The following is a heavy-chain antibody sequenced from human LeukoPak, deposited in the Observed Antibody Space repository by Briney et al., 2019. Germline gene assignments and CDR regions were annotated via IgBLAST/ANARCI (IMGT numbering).Heavy chain of an antibody. CDR2: ISYDGSNK. CDR1: GFTFSSYG. Sequence: GGSLRLSCAASGFTFSSYGMHWVRQAPGKGLEWVAVISYDGSNKYYADSVKGRFTISRDNSKNTLYLRMNSLRAEDTAVYYCAKVSYSSGWYAYFDYWGQGTLVTVSS. D-gene: IGHD6-19*01. CDR3: AKVSYSSGWYAYFDY. J-gene: IGHJ4*02. V-gene: IGHV3-30*18.